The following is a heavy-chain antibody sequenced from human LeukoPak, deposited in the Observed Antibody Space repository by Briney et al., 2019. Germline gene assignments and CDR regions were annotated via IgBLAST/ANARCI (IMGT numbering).Heavy chain of an antibody. CDR3: ARLFVYGSGAEAFDY. J-gene: IGHJ4*02. Sequence: GGSLRLSCAASAFTLSRYWTTWVRQAPGKGLEWVANINEDGSEKYYLDSVRGRFTISRDNAKNSLYLQMDSLRAEDTAVYYCARLFVYGSGAEAFDYWGQGALVTVSS. V-gene: IGHV3-7*01. CDR2: INEDGSEK. D-gene: IGHD3-10*01. CDR1: AFTLSRYW.